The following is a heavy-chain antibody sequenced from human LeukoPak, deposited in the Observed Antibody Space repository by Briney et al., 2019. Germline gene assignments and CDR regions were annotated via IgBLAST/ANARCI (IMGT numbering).Heavy chain of an antibody. Sequence: ASVKVSCKASGYTFSSYGISWVRQAPGQGLEWMGWISGYNCNTNYAQNLHGSVTMTTHTSTSTAYMELRSLRSDDTAVYYCARAPDYRNYVGGPPADYWGQGTLVTVSS. D-gene: IGHD4-11*01. V-gene: IGHV1-18*01. J-gene: IGHJ4*02. CDR2: ISGYNCNT. CDR3: ARAPDYRNYVGGPPADY. CDR1: GYTFSSYG.